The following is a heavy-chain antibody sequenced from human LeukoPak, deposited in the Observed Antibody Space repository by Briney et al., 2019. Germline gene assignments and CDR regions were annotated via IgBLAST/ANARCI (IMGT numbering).Heavy chain of an antibody. D-gene: IGHD2-2*01. Sequence: GGSLRLSCAASGFTFDDYAMHWVRQAPGKGLEWVSGISWNSGSIGYADSVKGRFTISRDNAKNSLYLQMNSLRAEDTAVYYCARDPCHGALDYWGQGALVTVSS. CDR2: ISWNSGSI. CDR1: GFTFDDYA. J-gene: IGHJ4*02. CDR3: ARDPCHGALDY. V-gene: IGHV3-9*01.